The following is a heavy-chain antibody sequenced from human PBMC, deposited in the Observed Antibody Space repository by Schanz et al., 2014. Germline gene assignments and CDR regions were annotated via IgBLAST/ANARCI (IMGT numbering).Heavy chain of an antibody. CDR1: GFTFSNYA. CDR2: INGRGSTT. J-gene: IGHJ4*02. Sequence: EVQLVESGGGLAQPGGSLRLSCAASGFTFSNYAMSWVRQAPGKGLEWVSGINGRGSTTYYAASVEGRFTISRDRSTDTLYLQMNNLRVEDTALYYCAKEGPGNWNYFDYWGQGTLITVSS. V-gene: IGHV3-23*04. D-gene: IGHD1-1*01. CDR3: AKEGPGNWNYFDY.